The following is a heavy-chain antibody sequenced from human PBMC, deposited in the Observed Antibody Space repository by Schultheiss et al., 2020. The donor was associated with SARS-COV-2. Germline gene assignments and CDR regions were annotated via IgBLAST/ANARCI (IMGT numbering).Heavy chain of an antibody. D-gene: IGHD3-10*01. Sequence: WGSLRLSCAASGFTFSGSAMHWVRQASGKGLEWVGRIRSKANSYATAYAASVKGRFTISRDDSKNTLYLQMNSLRAEDTAVYYCARVQWFGELPTPGYYYGMDVWGQGTTVTVSS. CDR2: IRSKANSYAT. CDR3: ARVQWFGELPTPGYYYGMDV. V-gene: IGHV3-73*01. CDR1: GFTFSGSA. J-gene: IGHJ6*02.